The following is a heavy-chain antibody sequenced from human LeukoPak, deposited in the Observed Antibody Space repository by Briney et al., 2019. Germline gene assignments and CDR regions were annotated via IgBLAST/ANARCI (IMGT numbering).Heavy chain of an antibody. CDR2: FYYSGST. V-gene: IGHV4-39*07. J-gene: IGHJ4*02. CDR1: GVTTNYY. D-gene: IGHD6-13*01. CDR3: AREGHRGTIAAAGTVDY. Sequence: SETLSLTCSVSGVTTNYYWGWLRQPPGKGLEWIGTFYYSGSTYYNPSLKSRVTISVDTSKNQFSLKLSSVTAADTAVYYCAREGHRGTIAAAGTVDYWGQGTLVTVSS.